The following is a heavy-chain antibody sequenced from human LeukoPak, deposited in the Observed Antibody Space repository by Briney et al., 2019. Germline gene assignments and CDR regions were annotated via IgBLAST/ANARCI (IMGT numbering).Heavy chain of an antibody. J-gene: IGHJ4*02. CDR1: GYTFTDYY. V-gene: IGHV1-2*02. CDR3: ARANFLYCSSSTCLFDY. D-gene: IGHD2-2*01. CDR2: INPNDGDT. Sequence: GASVKVSCKASGYTFTDYYMHWVRQVPGQGFGWMGWINPNDGDTNYAQKFQGRVTMTGDTSISTAHMEVSRLRSDDTAVYYCARANFLYCSSSTCLFDYWGQGTLVTVSS.